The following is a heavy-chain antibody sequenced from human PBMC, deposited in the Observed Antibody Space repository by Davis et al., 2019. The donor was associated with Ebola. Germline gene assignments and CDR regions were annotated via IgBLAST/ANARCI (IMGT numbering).Heavy chain of an antibody. Sequence: MPSETLSLTCTVSGGSISSSSYYWGWIRQPPGKGLEWIGYIYYSGSTNYNPSLKSRVTISVDTSKNQFSLNLSSVTAADTAVYYCARVQYDFWSGRMDVWGQGTTVTVSS. CDR2: IYYSGST. J-gene: IGHJ6*02. V-gene: IGHV4-61*05. D-gene: IGHD3-3*01. CDR3: ARVQYDFWSGRMDV. CDR1: GGSISSSSYY.